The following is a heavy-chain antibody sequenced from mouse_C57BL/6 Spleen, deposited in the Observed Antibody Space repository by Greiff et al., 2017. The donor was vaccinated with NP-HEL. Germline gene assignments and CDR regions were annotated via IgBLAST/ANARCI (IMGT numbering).Heavy chain of an antibody. D-gene: IGHD2-5*01. CDR3: ARDYYSNYFDV. J-gene: IGHJ1*03. CDR2: ISDGGSYT. Sequence: EVMLVESGGGLVKPGGSLKLSCAASGFTFSSYAMSWVRQTPEKRLEWVATISDGGSYTYYPDNVQGRFTISRDNAKNNLYLQMSHLKSEDTAMYYCARDYYSNYFDVWGTGTTVTVSS. CDR1: GFTFSSYA. V-gene: IGHV5-4*01.